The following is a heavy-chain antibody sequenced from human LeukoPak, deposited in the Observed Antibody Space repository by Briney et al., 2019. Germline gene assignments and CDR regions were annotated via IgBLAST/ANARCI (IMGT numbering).Heavy chain of an antibody. J-gene: IGHJ4*02. D-gene: IGHD4-17*01. Sequence: ASVKVSCKASGYTFTSYDINWVRQATGQGLEWMGWMNPNSGNTGYPQKFQGRVTMTRNTSISTAYMELSSLRSEDTAVYYCASYGDWDFDYWGQGTLVTVSS. V-gene: IGHV1-8*01. CDR1: GYTFTSYD. CDR2: MNPNSGNT. CDR3: ASYGDWDFDY.